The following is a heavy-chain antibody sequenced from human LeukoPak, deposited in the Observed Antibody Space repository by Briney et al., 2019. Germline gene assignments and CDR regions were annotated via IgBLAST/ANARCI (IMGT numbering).Heavy chain of an antibody. CDR2: IIPILGIA. CDR1: GYTFTSYG. V-gene: IGHV1-69*04. D-gene: IGHD2-2*02. Sequence: GASVKVSCKASGYTFTSYGISWVRQAPGQGLEWMGRIIPILGIANYAQKFQGRVTITADKSTSTAYMELSSLRSEDTAVYYCARGPYCSSTSCYTRGLLASWFDPWGQGTLVTVSS. J-gene: IGHJ5*02. CDR3: ARGPYCSSTSCYTRGLLASWFDP.